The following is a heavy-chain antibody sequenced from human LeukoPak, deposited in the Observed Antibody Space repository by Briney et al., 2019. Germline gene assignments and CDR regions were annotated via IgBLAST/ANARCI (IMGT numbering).Heavy chain of an antibody. J-gene: IGHJ5*02. V-gene: IGHV1-69*04. CDR2: IIPIFGLA. CDR3: AGGNWFDP. Sequence: EASVKVSCKSSGDTFSSYAISWVRQAPGQGLEWMGRIIPIFGLANYAQKFQGRVTITADKSTSTAYMELSSLRSEHTAVYYCAGGNWFDPWGQGPLVTVSS. CDR1: GDTFSSYA.